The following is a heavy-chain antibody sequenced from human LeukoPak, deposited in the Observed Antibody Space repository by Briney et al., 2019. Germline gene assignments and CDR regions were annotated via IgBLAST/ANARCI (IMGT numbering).Heavy chain of an antibody. J-gene: IGHJ4*02. Sequence: PSETLSLTCTVSGGSISSGGYYWSWIRQHPGKGLEWIGYIYYSGSTYYNPSLKSRVTISVDTSKNQFSLKLSSVTAADTAMYYCGLSTTKATTRTIDYWGQGTLVTVSS. CDR1: GGSISSGGYY. CDR2: IYYSGST. V-gene: IGHV4-31*03. CDR3: GLSTTKATTRTIDY. D-gene: IGHD4-17*01.